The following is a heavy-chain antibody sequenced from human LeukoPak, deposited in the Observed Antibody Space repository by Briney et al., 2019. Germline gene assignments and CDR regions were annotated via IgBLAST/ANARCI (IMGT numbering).Heavy chain of an antibody. CDR2: IYHSGNT. Sequence: SETLSLTCTVSGGSISSYYWNWIRQPPGKGLEWIGSIYHSGNTQYNPSLKSRITISVDTSKNQFSLKLTSVTAADTAVYYCARVRRYYYDSSGYSDYWGQGTLVTVSS. D-gene: IGHD3-22*01. CDR3: ARVRRYYYDSSGYSDY. V-gene: IGHV4-59*08. J-gene: IGHJ4*02. CDR1: GGSISSYY.